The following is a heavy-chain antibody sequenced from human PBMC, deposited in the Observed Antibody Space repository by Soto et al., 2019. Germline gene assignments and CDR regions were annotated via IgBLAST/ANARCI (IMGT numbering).Heavy chain of an antibody. J-gene: IGHJ4*02. CDR1: GFTFSFNW. CDR2: IKQDESEK. D-gene: IGHD2-15*01. Sequence: GGSLRLSCAASGFTFSFNWMSWVRQAPGKGLEWVANIKQDESEKYYADSVKGRFTISRDNAKKSLYLQMNSLRAEDTAVYYCARDRSDCSGGSCHGYFVYWGQGTLGTVST. CDR3: ARDRSDCSGGSCHGYFVY. V-gene: IGHV3-7*03.